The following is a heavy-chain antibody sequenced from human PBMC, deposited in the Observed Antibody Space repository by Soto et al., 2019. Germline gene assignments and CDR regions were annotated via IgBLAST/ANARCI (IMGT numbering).Heavy chain of an antibody. CDR2: INPNSGGT. Sequence: ASVKVSCKASGYTFTGYYMHWVRQAPGQGLEWMGWINPNSGGTNHAQKFQGWVTMTRDTSISTAYMELSRLKSDDTAVYYCATPTPLRGAMITNINFDFWGQGTPVTVSS. CDR1: GYTFTGYY. V-gene: IGHV1-2*04. D-gene: IGHD3-10*01. J-gene: IGHJ4*02. CDR3: ATPTPLRGAMITNINFDF.